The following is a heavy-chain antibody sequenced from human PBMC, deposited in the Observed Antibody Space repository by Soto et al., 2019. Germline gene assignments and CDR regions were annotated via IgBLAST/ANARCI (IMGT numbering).Heavy chain of an antibody. CDR3: AKRGRTGYCSGGSCYQTNWFDP. Sequence: GGSLRLSCVASGFPFSAYAMNWVRQTPGKGLEWVCGIGGSGTTIHCADSVKGRFTISRDNSNNTLYLQVNSLRAEDTAVYYCAKRGRTGYCSGGSCYQTNWFDPWGQGTLVTVSS. D-gene: IGHD2-15*01. CDR2: IGGSGTTI. J-gene: IGHJ5*02. CDR1: GFPFSAYA. V-gene: IGHV3-23*01.